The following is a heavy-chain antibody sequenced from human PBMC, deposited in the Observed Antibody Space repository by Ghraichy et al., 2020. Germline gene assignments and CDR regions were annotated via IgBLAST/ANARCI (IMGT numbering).Heavy chain of an antibody. CDR3: ARTLPGIAVAGYWYFDL. Sequence: SETLSLTCTVSGGSISSYYWSWIRQPPGKGLEWIGYIYYSGSTNYNPSLKSRVTISVDTSKNQFSLKLSSVTAADTAVYYCARTLPGIAVAGYWYFDLWGRGTLVILSS. CDR1: GGSISSYY. J-gene: IGHJ2*01. V-gene: IGHV4-59*01. D-gene: IGHD6-19*01. CDR2: IYYSGST.